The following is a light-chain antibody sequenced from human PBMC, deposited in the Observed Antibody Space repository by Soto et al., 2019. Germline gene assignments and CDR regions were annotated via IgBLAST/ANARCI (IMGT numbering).Light chain of an antibody. Sequence: IVLTQSPATLSLSPWERATLSCRASQSVSSYLAWYQQKPGQAPRLLIYDASNRATGIPARFSGSRSGTDFTLTISRLEPEDFAVYYCQQYGSSPWTFGQGTKVDIK. CDR2: DAS. CDR3: QQYGSSPWT. V-gene: IGKV3-20*01. CDR1: QSVSSY. J-gene: IGKJ1*01.